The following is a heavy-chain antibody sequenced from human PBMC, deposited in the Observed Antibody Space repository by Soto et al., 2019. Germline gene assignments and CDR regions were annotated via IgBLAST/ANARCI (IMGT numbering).Heavy chain of an antibody. V-gene: IGHV3-66*01. CDR2: IYSSGST. CDR3: TGEASGSGWWSQGSFES. CDR1: GFTVSSSY. J-gene: IGHJ5*01. D-gene: IGHD6-19*01. Sequence: EVQLVESGGGLVQPGGSLRLSCAASGFTVSSSYISWVRQAPGKRLEWVSTIYSSGSTYYADSVRGRFTISRDGSKNTLDLEMNSLSVDDMAVYYCTGEASGSGWWSQGSFESWGQGTLVTVSS.